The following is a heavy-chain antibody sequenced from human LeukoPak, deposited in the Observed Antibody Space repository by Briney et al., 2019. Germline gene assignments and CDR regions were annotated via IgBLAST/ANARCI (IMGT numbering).Heavy chain of an antibody. CDR2: IYHSGST. CDR1: GYSISSGYY. Sequence: PSETLSLTCTVSGYSISSGYYWGWIRQPPGKGREWIGSIYHSGSTYYNPSLKSRVTISVDTSKNQFSLKLSSVTAADTAVYYCARVVDSGSYYEHDYWGQGTLVTVSS. CDR3: ARVVDSGSYYEHDY. V-gene: IGHV4-38-2*02. J-gene: IGHJ4*02. D-gene: IGHD1-26*01.